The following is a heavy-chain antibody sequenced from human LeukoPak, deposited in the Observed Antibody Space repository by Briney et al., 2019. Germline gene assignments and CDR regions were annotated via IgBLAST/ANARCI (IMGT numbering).Heavy chain of an antibody. V-gene: IGHV4-61*02. D-gene: IGHD6-13*01. J-gene: IGHJ4*02. Sequence: SETLSLTCTVSGGSISSGSYYWSWIRQPAGKGLEWIGRIYASGNTNYNPSLKGRVTMSLDTSKNQFSLNLSSVTAADTAVYYCARGRGSSWYYFDYWGRGTLVTVSS. CDR1: GGSISSGSYY. CDR3: ARGRGSSWYYFDY. CDR2: IYASGNT.